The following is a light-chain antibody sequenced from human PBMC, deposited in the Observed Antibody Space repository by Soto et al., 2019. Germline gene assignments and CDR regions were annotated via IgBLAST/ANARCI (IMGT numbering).Light chain of an antibody. CDR3: QQRSNWPWT. CDR2: DAS. Sequence: SPSSLSASVGDRVTITSRASQSIITYLPWYQQKPGQAPRLLIYDASNLDTGIPARFSGTGSGTDFTPTISRLEPEDFAVYYCQQRSNWPWTFGQGTKVDIK. V-gene: IGKV3-11*01. J-gene: IGKJ1*01. CDR1: QSIITY.